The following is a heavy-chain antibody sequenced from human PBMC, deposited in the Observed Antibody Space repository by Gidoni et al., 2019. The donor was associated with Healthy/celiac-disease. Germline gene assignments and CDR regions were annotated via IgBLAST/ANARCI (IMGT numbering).Heavy chain of an antibody. CDR1: GCALSNARMG. V-gene: IGHV2-26*01. CDR3: ARIGRGDAFDI. D-gene: IGHD3-10*01. J-gene: IGHJ3*02. CDR2: IFSNDEK. Sequence: QVTFKESGPALVKATETPPLNCTVSGCALSNARMGVSCIRQPPGKSLEWLAHIFSNDEKSYSTSLKSRLTISKDTSKSQVVLTMTNMDPVDTATYYCARIGRGDAFDIWGQGTMVTVSS.